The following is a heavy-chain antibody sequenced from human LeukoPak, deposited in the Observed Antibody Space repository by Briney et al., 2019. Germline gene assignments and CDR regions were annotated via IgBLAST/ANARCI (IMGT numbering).Heavy chain of an antibody. CDR2: IYRSGST. CDR1: GGSISAYY. J-gene: IGHJ4*02. Sequence: PSETLSLTCTVSGGSISAYYWSWIRQPAGKGLEWIGRIYRSGSTNYNPSLRSRVTMSVDTSKNQFSLRLKSVTAADTAVYYCTRGRSYDSSGYYNFDYWGQGTLVTVSS. CDR3: TRGRSYDSSGYYNFDY. D-gene: IGHD3-22*01. V-gene: IGHV4-4*07.